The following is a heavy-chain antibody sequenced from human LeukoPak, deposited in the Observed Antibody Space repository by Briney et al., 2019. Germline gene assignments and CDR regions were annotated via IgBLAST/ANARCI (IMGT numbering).Heavy chain of an antibody. Sequence: SETLSLTCTVSGGSISSGSYYWSWIRQPAGKGLEWIGRIYTSGSTSYNPSLKSRVTISVDTSKNQFSLKLSSVTAADTAVYYCARGYGGNFEFDYWGQGTLVTVSS. V-gene: IGHV4-61*02. CDR3: ARGYGGNFEFDY. J-gene: IGHJ4*02. CDR2: IYTSGST. CDR1: GGSISSGSYY. D-gene: IGHD4-23*01.